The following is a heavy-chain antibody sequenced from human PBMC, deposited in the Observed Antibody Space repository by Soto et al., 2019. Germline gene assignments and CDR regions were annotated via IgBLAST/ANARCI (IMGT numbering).Heavy chain of an antibody. CDR3: ASNPYYYDSSYTSYYYYYGMDV. J-gene: IGHJ6*02. CDR1: GGTFSSYA. Sequence: QVQLVQSGAEVKKPGSSVKVSCKASGGTFSSYAISWVRQAPGQGLEWMGGIIPIFGTANYAQKFQGRVTITADESTSTAYMELSSLRSEDTAVYYCASNPYYYDSSYTSYYYYYGMDVWGQGTTVTVSS. CDR2: IIPIFGTA. V-gene: IGHV1-69*01. D-gene: IGHD3-22*01.